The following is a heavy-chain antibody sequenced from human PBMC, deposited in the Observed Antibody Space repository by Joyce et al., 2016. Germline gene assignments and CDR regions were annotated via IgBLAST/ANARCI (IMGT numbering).Heavy chain of an antibody. Sequence: QAQLVESGGGVVQPGRSLRLACVYSGFDFSEYALHWVRQGPGKGLEWLAVISYDERNVFYAASVKARFTISRDNSRKTLYLEMDSLRPEDTAIYYCARDGGGQYWYYGMDVWGQGTAVAVSS. CDR1: GFDFSEYA. V-gene: IGHV3-30*04. CDR2: ISYDERNV. J-gene: IGHJ6*02. D-gene: IGHD2/OR15-2a*01. CDR3: ARDGGGQYWYYGMDV.